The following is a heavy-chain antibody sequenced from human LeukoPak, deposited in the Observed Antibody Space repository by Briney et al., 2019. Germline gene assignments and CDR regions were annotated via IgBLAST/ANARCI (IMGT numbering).Heavy chain of an antibody. CDR3: AKEPTSYSSGWDFQH. CDR2: ISHDGSTK. Sequence: GGSLRLSCAASGFTFNNYGMQWVRQAPGRGLEWVAVISHDGSTKFYADSVKGRFAISRDNSKNTLDLHMYSLRAEDTAVYYCAKEPTSYSSGWDFQHWGQGTLVTVSS. V-gene: IGHV3-30*18. J-gene: IGHJ1*01. D-gene: IGHD6-25*01. CDR1: GFTFNNYG.